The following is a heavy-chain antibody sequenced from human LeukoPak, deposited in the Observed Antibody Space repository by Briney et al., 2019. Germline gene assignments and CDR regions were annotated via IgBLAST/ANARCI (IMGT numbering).Heavy chain of an antibody. CDR3: ARELTTVTTNYYYYYGMDV. V-gene: IGHV1-69*04. CDR2: IIPILGIA. D-gene: IGHD4-4*01. Sequence: GASVKVSRKASGGTFSSYAISWVRQAPGQGLEWMGRIIPILGIANYAQKFQGRVTITADKSTSTAYMELSSLRSEDTAVYYCARELTTVTTNYYYYYGMDVWGQGTTVTVSS. CDR1: GGTFSSYA. J-gene: IGHJ6*02.